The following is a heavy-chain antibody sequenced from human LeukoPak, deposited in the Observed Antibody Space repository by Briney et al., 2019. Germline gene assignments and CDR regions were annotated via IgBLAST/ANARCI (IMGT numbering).Heavy chain of an antibody. Sequence: ASVKVSCKASGYSFTSYGISWVRQAPGQVLEWMGWISPYNGNTNYAQKFQGRVTLTTDTSTSTASMELRSLRSDDTAVYYCARHYYGSGTYYHFDFWGQGTLVTVSS. D-gene: IGHD3-10*01. V-gene: IGHV1-18*01. CDR3: ARHYYGSGTYYHFDF. CDR2: ISPYNGNT. J-gene: IGHJ4*02. CDR1: GYSFTSYG.